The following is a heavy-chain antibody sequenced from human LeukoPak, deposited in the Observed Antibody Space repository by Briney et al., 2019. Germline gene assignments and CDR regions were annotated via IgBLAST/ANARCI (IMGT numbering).Heavy chain of an antibody. J-gene: IGHJ5*02. V-gene: IGHV4-61*02. D-gene: IGHD6-6*01. Sequence: PSQTLSLTCTVSGGSISSGSYSWSWIRQPAGKGLEWIGRFYTSGSTNYNPSLKSRVTISVDTSKNQFSLKLSSVTAADTAVYYCAREVIAAHNWFDPWGQGTLVTVSS. CDR2: FYTSGST. CDR1: GGSISSGSYS. CDR3: AREVIAAHNWFDP.